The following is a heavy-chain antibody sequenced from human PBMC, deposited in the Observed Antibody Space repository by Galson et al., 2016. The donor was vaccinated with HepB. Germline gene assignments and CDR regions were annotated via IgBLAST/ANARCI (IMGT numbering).Heavy chain of an antibody. V-gene: IGHV4-61*02. CDR2: MCNSGTT. J-gene: IGHJ6*04. CDR1: GDSFSSGTYC. CDR3: ARVGRETLFGAVMAHRPDPYGVDV. Sequence: TLSLTCNVSGDSFSSGTYCWTWIRQPAGKGLEWIGRMCNSGTTNYNPSLQSRVTISGDTSKNHLYLKLTSATATDTAVYYCARVGRETLFGAVMAHRPDPYGVDVWGKGTSVIVSS. D-gene: IGHD3-3*01.